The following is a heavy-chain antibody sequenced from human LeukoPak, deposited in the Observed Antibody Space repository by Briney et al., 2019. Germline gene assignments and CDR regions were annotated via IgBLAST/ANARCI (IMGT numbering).Heavy chain of an antibody. D-gene: IGHD1-26*01. J-gene: IGHJ3*02. CDR1: GFTFSSYG. CDR3: ARDQMDPRLGAFDM. CDR2: ISYDGSNK. V-gene: IGHV3-30*03. Sequence: GGSLRLSCAASGFTFSSYGMHWVRQAPGKGLEWVAVISYDGSNKYYADSVKARFTISRDNSKNTLYLQMNSLRAEDTAVYYCARDQMDPRLGAFDMWGQGTMVTVSS.